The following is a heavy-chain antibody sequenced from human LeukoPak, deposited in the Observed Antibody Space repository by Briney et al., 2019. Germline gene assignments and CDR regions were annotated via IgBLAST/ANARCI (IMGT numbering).Heavy chain of an antibody. J-gene: IGHJ3*02. V-gene: IGHV4-59*06. Sequence: PSETLSLTCTVSGGSISSYYWSWIRQHPGKGLEWIGYIYYSGSTYYNPSLKSRVTISVDTSKNQFSLKLSSVTAADTAVYYCARGPHYYDSSGPDAFDIWGQGTMVTVSS. CDR1: GGSISSYY. D-gene: IGHD3-22*01. CDR2: IYYSGST. CDR3: ARGPHYYDSSGPDAFDI.